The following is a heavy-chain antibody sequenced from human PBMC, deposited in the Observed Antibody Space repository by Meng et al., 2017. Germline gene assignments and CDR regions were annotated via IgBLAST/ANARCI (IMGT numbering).Heavy chain of an antibody. CDR2: INHSGST. Sequence: GSLRLSCAASGFTFSSYAMSWVRQPPGKGLEWIGEINHSGSTNYNPSLKSRVTISVDTAKNQFSLKLSSVTAADTAVYYCARRGSRGYSSAGAFDIWGQGTMVTVSS. J-gene: IGHJ3*02. CDR1: GFTFSSYA. V-gene: IGHV4-34*01. CDR3: ARRGSRGYSSAGAFDI. D-gene: IGHD5-18*01.